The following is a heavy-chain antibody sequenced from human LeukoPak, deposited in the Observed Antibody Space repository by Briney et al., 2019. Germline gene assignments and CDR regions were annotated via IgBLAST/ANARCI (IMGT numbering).Heavy chain of an antibody. V-gene: IGHV3-21*01. CDR2: ISSSSSYI. CDR3: ARVLDTAMAYFDY. D-gene: IGHD5-18*01. J-gene: IGHJ4*02. Sequence: GGSPRLSCAASGFTFSSYSMNWVRQAPGKGLEWVSSISSSSSYIYYADSVKGRFTISRDNAKNSLYLQMNSLRAEDTAVYYCARVLDTAMAYFDYWGQGTLVTVSS. CDR1: GFTFSSYS.